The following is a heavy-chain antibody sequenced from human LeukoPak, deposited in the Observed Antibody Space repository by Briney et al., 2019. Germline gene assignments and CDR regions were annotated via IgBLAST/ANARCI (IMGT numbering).Heavy chain of an antibody. J-gene: IGHJ5*02. CDR1: GGSISSSSYY. Sequence: SETLSLTCTVSGGSISSSSYYWGWIRQPPGKGLEWIGSIYYSGSTHYNPSLKSRVTISVDTSENQFSLKLSSVTAADTAVYYCARQDRVAVAGRGGWFDPWGQGTLVTVSS. V-gene: IGHV4-39*01. CDR3: ARQDRVAVAGRGGWFDP. D-gene: IGHD6-19*01. CDR2: IYYSGST.